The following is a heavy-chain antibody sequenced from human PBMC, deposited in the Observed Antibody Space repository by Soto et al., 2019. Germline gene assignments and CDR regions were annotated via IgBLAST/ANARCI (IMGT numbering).Heavy chain of an antibody. J-gene: IGHJ4*02. CDR3: ARDRDDYGSGNYYNRIDF. CDR2: IIPIFGTP. Sequence: QVQLVQSGAEVKKPGSSVKVSCKASGGIFSTYAISWLRQAPGQGLEWMGGIIPIFGTPNYAQKFQGRVTITADESTTTAYLEVTRLRADDTAVYYCARDRDDYGSGNYYNRIDFWGQGTLATVSS. CDR1: GGIFSTYA. D-gene: IGHD3-10*01. V-gene: IGHV1-69*01.